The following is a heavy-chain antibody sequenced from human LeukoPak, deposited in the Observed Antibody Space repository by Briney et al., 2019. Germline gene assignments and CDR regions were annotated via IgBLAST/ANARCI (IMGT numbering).Heavy chain of an antibody. CDR2: IYSSGST. Sequence: SETLSLTCTVSGGSISSSYWSWIRQSAWKRLEWIGRIYSSGSTDYTPSLKSRGTMSVDTSKNQFSLKLTSVTAADTAVYYCARGGSSWYYFDYWGQGTLVTVSP. V-gene: IGHV4-4*07. D-gene: IGHD6-13*01. CDR3: ARGGSSWYYFDY. CDR1: GGSISSSY. J-gene: IGHJ4*02.